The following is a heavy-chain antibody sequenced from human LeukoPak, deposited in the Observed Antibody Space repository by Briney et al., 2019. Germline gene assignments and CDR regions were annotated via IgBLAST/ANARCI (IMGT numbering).Heavy chain of an antibody. CDR2: IIGSGAAT. CDR1: GFTFSSYA. Sequence: PGGSLRLSCAASGFTFSSYAMGWVRQAPGKGLEWVSRIIGSGAATYYADSVKGRFTIDRDNSKNTRSQQMNSLRVEDTAVYYCAKMSGDCSSTICSSFDYWGQGTLVTVSS. V-gene: IGHV3-23*01. J-gene: IGHJ4*02. D-gene: IGHD2-2*01. CDR3: AKMSGDCSSTICSSFDY.